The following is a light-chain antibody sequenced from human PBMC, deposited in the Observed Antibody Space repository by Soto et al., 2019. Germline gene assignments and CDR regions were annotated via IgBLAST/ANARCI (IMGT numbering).Light chain of an antibody. Sequence: EIVLTQSPGTLSLSPGERATLSCRASQSVSNNYVAWYQHKPGQAPRLLIDDASRRATGIPDRFSGSGSGTDFTLTISRLELEDFAVYYCQQCATPPLTFGQGTRVYIK. CDR2: DAS. CDR1: QSVSNNY. CDR3: QQCATPPLT. J-gene: IGKJ1*01. V-gene: IGKV3-20*01.